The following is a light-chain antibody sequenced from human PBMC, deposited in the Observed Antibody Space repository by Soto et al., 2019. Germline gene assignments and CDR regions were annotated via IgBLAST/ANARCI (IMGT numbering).Light chain of an antibody. V-gene: IGLV3-21*04. CDR3: QVWDTSDHVV. CDR2: YDS. CDR1: NIGSKS. Sequence: SYELTKPPSVSVAPGKTARITCGGNNIGSKSVHWYQLKPGQAPVLVIYYDSDRPSGIPERFSGSNSGDTATLTISRVEAGDEADYYCQVWDTSDHVVFGGGTKLTVL. J-gene: IGLJ2*01.